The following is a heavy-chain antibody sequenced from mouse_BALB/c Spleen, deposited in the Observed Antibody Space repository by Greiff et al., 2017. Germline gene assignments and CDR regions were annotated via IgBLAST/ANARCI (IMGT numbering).Heavy chain of an antibody. CDR1: GFTFSSYA. CDR2: ISSGGSYT. V-gene: IGHV5-9-3*01. J-gene: IGHJ4*01. Sequence: EVKVEESGGGLVKPGGSLKLSCAASGFTFSSYAMSWVRQTPEKRLEWVATISSGGSYTYYPDSVKGRFTISRDNAKNTLYLQMSSLRSEDTAMYYCARHGYGGYAMDYWGQGTSVTVSS. CDR3: ARHGYGGYAMDY. D-gene: IGHD2-2*01.